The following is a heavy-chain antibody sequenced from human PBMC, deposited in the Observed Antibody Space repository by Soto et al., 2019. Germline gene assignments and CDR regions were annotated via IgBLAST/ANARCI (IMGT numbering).Heavy chain of an antibody. V-gene: IGHV3-53*01. CDR2: IYSGGSR. D-gene: IGHD5-18*01. Sequence: PGGSLRLSCAASGFTVSTNYMSWVRQAPGKGLEWVSVIYSGGSRYYAESVEGRFTISRDISKNSLYLQMNSLRAEDTAVYYCVRTGYGKNYFDYWGQGALVTVSS. CDR3: VRTGYGKNYFDY. CDR1: GFTVSTNY. J-gene: IGHJ4*02.